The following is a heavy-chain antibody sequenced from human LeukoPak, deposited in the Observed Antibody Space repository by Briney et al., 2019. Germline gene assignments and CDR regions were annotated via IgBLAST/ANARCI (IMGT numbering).Heavy chain of an antibody. J-gene: IGHJ5*02. V-gene: IGHV4-59*08. Sequence: SETLSLTCTVSGGSIRSYYWSWIRQPPGKGPEWIGYIYYSGSTNYNPSLKSRVTISVDTSKNQFSLKLSSVSAADTAVYYCARRWPQGAFDPWGQGTLVTVSS. CDR2: IYYSGST. D-gene: IGHD2-15*01. CDR1: GGSIRSYY. CDR3: ARRWPQGAFDP.